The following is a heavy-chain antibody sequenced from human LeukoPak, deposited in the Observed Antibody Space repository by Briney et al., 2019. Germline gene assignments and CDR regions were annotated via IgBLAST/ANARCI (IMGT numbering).Heavy chain of an antibody. Sequence: PGGSLRLSCAASGFTFSIYAMSWVRQAPGKGLEWVSAISGSRGSTYYADSVKGRFTISRDNSKNTLCLQMNSLRAEDTAVYYCARGGYDSGSYYKGPLYYFDYWGQGTLVTVSS. D-gene: IGHD3-10*01. V-gene: IGHV3-23*01. CDR1: GFTFSIYA. J-gene: IGHJ4*02. CDR2: ISGSRGST. CDR3: ARGGYDSGSYYKGPLYYFDY.